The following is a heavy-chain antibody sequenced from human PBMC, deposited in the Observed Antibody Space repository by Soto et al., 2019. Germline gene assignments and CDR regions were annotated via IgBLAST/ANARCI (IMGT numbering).Heavy chain of an antibody. J-gene: IGHJ4*02. CDR1: GVSITTNGYS. CDR3: ATYTAFAKYYFDY. Sequence: SETLSLTCSVSGVSITTNGYSWSWIRQPPGKGLEWIGYIYPSGTIFYNPSLNSRVTISADTSNNQFSLKLTSVTAADTAVYFCATYTAFAKYYFDYWGRGTLVTVSS. V-gene: IGHV4-30-2*01. CDR2: IYPSGTI. D-gene: IGHD3-16*01.